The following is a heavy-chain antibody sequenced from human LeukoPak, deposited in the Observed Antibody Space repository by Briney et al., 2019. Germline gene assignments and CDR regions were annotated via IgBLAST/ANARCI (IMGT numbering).Heavy chain of an antibody. J-gene: IGHJ1*01. CDR1: GFTFSSYG. V-gene: IGHV3-30*02. D-gene: IGHD4-17*01. CDR2: IRYDGSNK. CDR3: AKEPDYGDYGYFQH. Sequence: PGGSLRLSCAASGFTFSSYGMHWVRQAPGKGLEWVAFIRYDGSNKYYADSVKGRFTISRDNSKNTLYLQMNSLRAEDTAVYYCAKEPDYGDYGYFQHWGQGTLVTVSS.